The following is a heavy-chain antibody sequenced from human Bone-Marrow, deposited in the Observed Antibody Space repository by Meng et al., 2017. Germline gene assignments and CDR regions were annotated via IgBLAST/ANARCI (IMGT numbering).Heavy chain of an antibody. J-gene: IGHJ4*02. CDR1: GGSISSSSYY. D-gene: IGHD3-10*01. CDR3: ARDQISKNYYGSGSTIDY. Sequence: SETLSLTCTVSGGSISSSSYYWGWIRQPPGKGLEWIGSIYYSGSTYYNPSLKSRVTISVDTSKNQFSLKLSSVTAADTAVYYCARDQISKNYYGSGSTIDYWGQGTLVPSPQ. V-gene: IGHV4-39*07. CDR2: IYYSGST.